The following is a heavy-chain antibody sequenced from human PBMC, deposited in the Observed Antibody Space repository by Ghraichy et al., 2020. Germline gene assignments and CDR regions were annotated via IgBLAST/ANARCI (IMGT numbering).Heavy chain of an antibody. CDR2: INPTDGRT. CDR1: RSPSTLQS. D-gene: IGHD3-22*01. V-gene: IGHV1-46*01. J-gene: IGHJ3*01. CDR3: ARAYYYDRSGPPAAFDV. Sequence: ASVKVSCKISRSPSTLQSLDCVPQAPVHGHEWMGGINPTDGRTSYAQKFQDRVTMTRDTSTSTAYMELSSLRSEDTAVYYCARAYYYDRSGPPAAFDVWGQGTMVTVSS.